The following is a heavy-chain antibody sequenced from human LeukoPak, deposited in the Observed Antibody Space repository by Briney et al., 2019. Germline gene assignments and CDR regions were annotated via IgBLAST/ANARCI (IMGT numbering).Heavy chain of an antibody. CDR2: ISRSGDST. J-gene: IGHJ4*02. CDR3: AKGGRGVDC. D-gene: IGHD3-10*01. Sequence: PGGSLRLSCAASGFTFSSYAMRWVRQAPGKGLEWVSAISRSGDSTYYADSVKGRFTISRDNSKNTLYLQMNSLRAEDTAVYYCAKGGRGVDCWGQGTLVTVSS. CDR1: GFTFSSYA. V-gene: IGHV3-23*01.